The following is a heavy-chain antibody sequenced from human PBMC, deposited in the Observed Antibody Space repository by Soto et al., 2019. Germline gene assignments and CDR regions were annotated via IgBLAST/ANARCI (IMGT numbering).Heavy chain of an antibody. J-gene: IGHJ5*02. CDR2: TYPEDSQT. CDR3: ARRSGYCSSTSCRANWFDP. CDR1: GYSFTSYW. Sequence: GESLKISCKASGYSFTSYWIGWVRQISGKGLEWMGITYPEDSQTLYSPSFQGQVTISADKSISTAYLQWSSLKASDTAMYYCARRSGYCSSTSCRANWFDPWGQGTLVTVSS. V-gene: IGHV5-51*01. D-gene: IGHD2-2*01.